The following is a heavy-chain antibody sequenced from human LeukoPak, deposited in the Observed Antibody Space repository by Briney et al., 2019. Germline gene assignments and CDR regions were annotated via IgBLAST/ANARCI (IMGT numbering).Heavy chain of an antibody. D-gene: IGHD1-26*01. Sequence: GALRLPCPASGFTFSNYAMSWVRQAPGKGMEWVSAISGSGCRTYYADSVKGRFTISSDNSTISLYLKMNSLRAGDTAVYYCAKWEPLDYWGKGTTVTVSS. CDR1: GFTFSNYA. CDR2: ISGSGCRT. CDR3: AKWEPLDY. J-gene: IGHJ6*04. V-gene: IGHV3-23*01.